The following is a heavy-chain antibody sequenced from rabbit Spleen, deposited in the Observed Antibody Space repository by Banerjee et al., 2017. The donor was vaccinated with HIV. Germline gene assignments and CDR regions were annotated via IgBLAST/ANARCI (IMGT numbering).Heavy chain of an antibody. Sequence: QLVESGGGLVQPGGSLKLSCKASGFSFSSGYDMCWVRQAPGKGLEWIGYIDPLFGSAYYASWVNGRFSISRENTQNTVSLQLNSLTAADTASYFCARGGGLWGQGILVTVS. J-gene: IGHJ4*01. CDR1: GFSFSSGYD. CDR3: ARGGGL. CDR2: IDPLFGSA. V-gene: IGHV1S7*01.